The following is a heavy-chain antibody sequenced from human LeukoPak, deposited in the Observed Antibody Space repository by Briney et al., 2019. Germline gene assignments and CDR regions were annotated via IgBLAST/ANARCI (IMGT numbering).Heavy chain of an antibody. J-gene: IGHJ4*02. D-gene: IGHD3-22*01. CDR2: INSDGRST. CDR3: ARVRYSYDSSGIDY. V-gene: IGHV3-74*01. CDR1: GFTFSSYW. Sequence: PGGSLRLSCAASGFTFSSYWMHWVRHVPGKGLVWVSRINSDGRSTSYADSVKGRFTISRDNAKDTLYLQMNSLRAEDTAVYYCARVRYSYDSSGIDYWGQGTLVTLSS.